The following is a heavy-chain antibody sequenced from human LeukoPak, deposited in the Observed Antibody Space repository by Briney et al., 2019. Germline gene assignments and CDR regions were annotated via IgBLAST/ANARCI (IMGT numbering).Heavy chain of an antibody. V-gene: IGHV1-46*01. CDR1: GYTFTSYY. CDR3: ARAGSRILWFGEPTSDY. D-gene: IGHD3-10*01. J-gene: IGHJ4*02. Sequence: ASVKVPCKASGYTFTSYYMHWVRQAPGQGLEWMGIINPSGGSTSYAQKFQGRVTMTRDMSTSTVYMELSSLRSEDTAVYYCARAGSRILWFGEPTSDYWGQGTLVTVSS. CDR2: INPSGGST.